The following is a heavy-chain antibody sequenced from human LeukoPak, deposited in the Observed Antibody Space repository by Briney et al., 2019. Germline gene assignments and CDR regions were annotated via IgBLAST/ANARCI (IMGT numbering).Heavy chain of an antibody. J-gene: IGHJ4*02. D-gene: IGHD6-13*01. CDR1: GGPFSGYY. V-gene: IGHV4-34*01. CDR2: INHSGST. CDR3: AREIAAKLVQDDY. Sequence: SETLSLTCAVYGGPFSGYYWSWIRQPPGKGLEWIGEINHSGSTNYNPSLKSRVTISVDTSKNEFSLKLSSVTAADTAVYYCAREIAAKLVQDDYWGQGTLVTVSS.